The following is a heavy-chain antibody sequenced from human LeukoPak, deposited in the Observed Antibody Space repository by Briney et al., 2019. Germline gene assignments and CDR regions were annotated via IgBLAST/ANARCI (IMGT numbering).Heavy chain of an antibody. CDR3: ARDGTTEEKATIAPYYYGMDV. CDR1: GFTFSSYG. D-gene: IGHD1-1*01. J-gene: IGHJ6*02. V-gene: IGHV3-33*01. Sequence: GGSLRLSCAASGFTFSSYGMHWVRQAPGKGLEWVAVIWYDGSNKHYAGSVQGRFRISRDNSKNTLYLQMDRLRAGDTAVYYCARDGTTEEKATIAPYYYGMDVWAKGPRSPSP. CDR2: IWYDGSNK.